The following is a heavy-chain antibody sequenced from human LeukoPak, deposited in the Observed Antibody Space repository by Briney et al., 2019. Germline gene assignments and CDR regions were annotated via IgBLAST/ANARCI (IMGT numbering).Heavy chain of an antibody. CDR2: IYSGGST. J-gene: IGHJ3*02. Sequence: GGSLRLSCAASGFTVSSNYMSWVRQAPGKGLEWVSVIYSGGSTYYADSVKGRFTLSRQNSKNTLYLQMNSLRAEDTAVYYCARTEGDAFDIWGQGTMVTVSS. CDR3: ARTEGDAFDI. CDR1: GFTVSSNY. V-gene: IGHV3-53*04.